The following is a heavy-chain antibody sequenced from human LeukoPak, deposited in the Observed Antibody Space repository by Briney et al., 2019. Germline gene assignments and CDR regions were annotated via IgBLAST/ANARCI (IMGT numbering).Heavy chain of an antibody. Sequence: KTSETLSLTCTVSGGSISSYYWSWIRQPPGKGLEWIGYIYYSGSTNYNPSLKSRVTISVDTSKNQFSLKLSSVTAADTAVYYCARRNTVAAAFDYWGQGTLVTVSS. D-gene: IGHD6-19*01. J-gene: IGHJ4*02. CDR2: IYYSGST. CDR3: ARRNTVAAAFDY. V-gene: IGHV4-59*08. CDR1: GGSISSYY.